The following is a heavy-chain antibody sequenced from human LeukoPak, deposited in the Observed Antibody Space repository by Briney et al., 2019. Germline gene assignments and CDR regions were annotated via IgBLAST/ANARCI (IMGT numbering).Heavy chain of an antibody. CDR1: GYTFTGYY. D-gene: IGHD6-13*01. V-gene: IGHV1-2*02. CDR2: INPNSGGT. CDR3: ARDSDPYSSSWYSYYYHYMDV. Sequence: ASVKVSCKASGYTFTGYYMHWVRQAPGQGLEWMGWINPNSGGTNYAQKFQGRVTMTRDTSISTAYMELSRLRSDDTAVYYCARDSDPYSSSWYSYYYHYMDVWGKGTTVTVSS. J-gene: IGHJ6*03.